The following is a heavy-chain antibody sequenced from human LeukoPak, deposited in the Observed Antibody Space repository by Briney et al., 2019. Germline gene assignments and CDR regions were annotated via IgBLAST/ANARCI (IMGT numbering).Heavy chain of an antibody. V-gene: IGHV4-4*09. CDR2: IYTSGDT. CDR3: ARLTRLSTSPDRYYLDY. Sequence: SETLSLTCTVSGDSISSYYWSWVRQPPGKGLEWIGYIYTSGDTKYIPSLKARVTISIATSKHQFSLKLSSVTAADSAVYYCARLTRLSTSPDRYYLDYWGQGTLVTVSS. D-gene: IGHD6-6*01. J-gene: IGHJ4*02. CDR1: GDSISSYY.